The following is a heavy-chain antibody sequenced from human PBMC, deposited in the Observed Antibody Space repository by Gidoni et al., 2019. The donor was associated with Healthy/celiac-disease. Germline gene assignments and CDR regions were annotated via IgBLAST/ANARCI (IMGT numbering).Heavy chain of an antibody. CDR3: ARHGGVGYDSSGYYYHWYFDL. Sequence: EVQLVQSGAEVKKPGESLKISCKGSGYSFTSYWIVLVRQMPGKDLEWRGLIYPGDADTIYSPSFQGQVTRSSDKSISTAYLQWSSLKASDTAMYYCARHGGVGYDSSGYYYHWYFDLWGRGTLVTVSS. CDR2: IYPGDADT. CDR1: GYSFTSYW. J-gene: IGHJ2*01. D-gene: IGHD3-22*01. V-gene: IGHV5-51*01.